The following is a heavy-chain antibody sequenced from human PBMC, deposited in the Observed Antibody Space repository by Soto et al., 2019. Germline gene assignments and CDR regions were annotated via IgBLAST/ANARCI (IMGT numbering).Heavy chain of an antibody. Sequence: QVQLVQSGAEVKKPGASEKVSCKTSGYTFTSYDIHRVQQATGQGLEWRGWRNPNNGYTDYAQKFQGRVIMTRDTSLSTAYMVLSSLTTDDTAVYYCARGRGWRDYWGQGTLVTVSS. V-gene: IGHV1-8*01. CDR1: GYTFTSYD. D-gene: IGHD2-15*01. CDR3: ARGRGWRDY. J-gene: IGHJ4*02. CDR2: RNPNNGYT.